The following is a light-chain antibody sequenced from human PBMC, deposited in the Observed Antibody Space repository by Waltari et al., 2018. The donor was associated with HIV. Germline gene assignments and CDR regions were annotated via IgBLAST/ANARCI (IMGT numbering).Light chain of an antibody. Sequence: MLTQSPGALSLSPGDRPTLPCRASQPVINNNLAWYQQKPGRTPRLLIYAASKRATGIPDRFSGSGSGSDFTLTISGLDPEDFAIYYCLHYGVSVWTFGQG. CDR1: QPVINNN. CDR2: AAS. V-gene: IGKV3-20*01. J-gene: IGKJ1*01. CDR3: LHYGVSVWT.